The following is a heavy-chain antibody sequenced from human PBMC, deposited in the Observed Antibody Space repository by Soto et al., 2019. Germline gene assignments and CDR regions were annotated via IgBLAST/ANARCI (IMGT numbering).Heavy chain of an antibody. CDR1: GGSFSGYY. CDR2: INHSGST. CDR3: ASFTPSHFAYGMDV. Sequence: SETLSLTCAVYGGSFSGYYWSWIRQPPGKGLEWIGEINHSGSTNYNPSLKSRVTISVDTSKNQFSLKLSSVTAADTAVYYCASFTPSHFAYGMDVWGQGTTVTVSS. J-gene: IGHJ6*02. V-gene: IGHV4-34*01.